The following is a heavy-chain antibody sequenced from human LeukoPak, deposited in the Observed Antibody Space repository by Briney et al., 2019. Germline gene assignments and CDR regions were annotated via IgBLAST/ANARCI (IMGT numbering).Heavy chain of an antibody. CDR1: GFTFSSYG. CDR3: AKDQIISGGYCTNGVCPSFGMDV. V-gene: IGHV3-30*18. D-gene: IGHD2-8*01. CDR2: ISYDGSNK. Sequence: PWRYLRLYCAASGFTFSSYGMHWVRQAPGKGLEWVAVISYDGSNKYYADSVKGRFTIARDNSKNTLYLQMNSLRAEDTAVYYCAKDQIISGGYCTNGVCPSFGMDVWGQGTTVTVSS. J-gene: IGHJ6*02.